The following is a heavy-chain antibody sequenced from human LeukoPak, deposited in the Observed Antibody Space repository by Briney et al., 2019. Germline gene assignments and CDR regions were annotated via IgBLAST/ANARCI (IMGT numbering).Heavy chain of an antibody. V-gene: IGHV3-30*03. CDR1: GFTFKTYA. CDR2: ISFDGANK. J-gene: IGHJ4*02. Sequence: GRSLRLSCAASGFTFKTYAIHWVRQAPGKGLEWVAVISFDGANKYYADSVKGRFIISRDNSKNSLYLEMNSLRVEDTAVYYCARDSSGYQWGQGTLVTVSS. CDR3: ARDSSGYQ. D-gene: IGHD3-22*01.